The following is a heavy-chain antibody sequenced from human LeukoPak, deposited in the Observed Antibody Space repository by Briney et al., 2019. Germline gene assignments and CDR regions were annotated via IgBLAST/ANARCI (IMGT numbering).Heavy chain of an antibody. Sequence: GGSLRLSCAASGFTFSNYAMSWVRQAPGKGLEWVSAISGSASSTYHADSVKGRFTISRDNSKNTLYLQMNSLRAEDTAVYYCASTQRGDYFDYWGQGTLVTVSS. CDR1: GFTFSNYA. CDR3: ASTQRGDYFDY. CDR2: ISGSASST. D-gene: IGHD2-15*01. J-gene: IGHJ4*02. V-gene: IGHV3-23*01.